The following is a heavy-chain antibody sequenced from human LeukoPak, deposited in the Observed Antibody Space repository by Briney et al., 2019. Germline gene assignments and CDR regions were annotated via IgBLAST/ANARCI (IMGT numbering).Heavy chain of an antibody. CDR1: GFTFSSYW. Sequence: PGGSLRLSCAASGFTFSSYWMHWVRQAPGKGLEWVADIMQGGSQIGYVDSVKGRFTISRDDAKNSLSLEMSSLRVEDTAVYYCARGSGWLIDYWGQGTLVTVSS. J-gene: IGHJ4*02. CDR3: ARGSGWLIDY. CDR2: IMQGGSQI. V-gene: IGHV3-7*01. D-gene: IGHD6-19*01.